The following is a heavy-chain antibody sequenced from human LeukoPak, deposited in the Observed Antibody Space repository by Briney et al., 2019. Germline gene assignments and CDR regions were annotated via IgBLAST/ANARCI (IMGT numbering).Heavy chain of an antibody. CDR3: AKSSGGLPRDYFDY. Sequence: GGSLRLSCAASGFSFRSYGMHWVRQAPGKGLEWVAFIRYDGSNKYYAESVKGRFTISRDNSKNTLYLQMNSLRAEDTAVYYCAKSSGGLPRDYFDYWGQGTLVTVSS. CDR1: GFSFRSYG. J-gene: IGHJ4*02. D-gene: IGHD1-26*01. CDR2: IRYDGSNK. V-gene: IGHV3-30*02.